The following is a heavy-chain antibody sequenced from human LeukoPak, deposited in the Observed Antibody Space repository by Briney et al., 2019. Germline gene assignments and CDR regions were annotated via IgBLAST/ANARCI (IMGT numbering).Heavy chain of an antibody. CDR2: ISSSSSYI. D-gene: IGHD5-12*01. V-gene: IGHV3-21*01. J-gene: IGHJ5*02. CDR1: GFTFSSYS. CDR3: ARDQKGYGQNWFDP. Sequence: GGSLRLSCTASGFTFSSYSMNWVRQAPGKGLEWVSSISSSSSYIYYADSVKGRFTISRDNAKNSLYLQMNSLRAEDTAVYYCARDQKGYGQNWFDPWGQGTLVTVSS.